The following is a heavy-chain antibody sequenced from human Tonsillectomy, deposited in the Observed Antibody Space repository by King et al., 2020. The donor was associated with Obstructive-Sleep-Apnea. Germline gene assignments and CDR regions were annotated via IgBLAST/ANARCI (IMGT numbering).Heavy chain of an antibody. J-gene: IGHJ4*02. CDR2: ISSSSSYI. Sequence: VQLVQSGGGLVKPGGSLRLSCAASGFTFSSYSMNWVRQAPGKGLEWVSSISSSSSYIYYADSVKGRFTISRDNAKNSLYLQMNSLRAEDTAVYYCARVPPTHSLTGYYSAYDYWGQGTLVTVSS. D-gene: IGHD3-9*01. CDR1: GFTFSSYS. CDR3: ARVPPTHSLTGYYSAYDY. V-gene: IGHV3-21*01.